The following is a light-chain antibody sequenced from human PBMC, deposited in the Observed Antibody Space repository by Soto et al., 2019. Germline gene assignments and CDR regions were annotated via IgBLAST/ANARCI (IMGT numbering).Light chain of an antibody. CDR2: EVS. Sequence: QPASVSGSPGQSITISCTGTSSDVGGYNYVSWYQQHPGKAPKLMIYEVSNRPSGVSSRFSGSKSGNTASLTISGLQAEDEADYYCSSYTSSYTYVFGTGTKLTVL. J-gene: IGLJ1*01. CDR1: SSDVGGYNY. CDR3: SSYTSSYTYV. V-gene: IGLV2-14*01.